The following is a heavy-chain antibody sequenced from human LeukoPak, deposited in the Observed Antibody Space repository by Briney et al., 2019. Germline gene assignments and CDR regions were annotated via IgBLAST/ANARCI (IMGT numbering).Heavy chain of an antibody. J-gene: IGHJ4*02. CDR3: ARVTERGNPVFDY. Sequence: SSETLSLTCTVSGGSISSYYWSWIRQPPGKGLEWIGYIYYSGSTNYNPSLKSRVTISVDTSKNQFSLKLSSVTAADTAVYYCARVTERGNPVFDYWGQGTLVTVSS. D-gene: IGHD4-23*01. CDR1: GGSISSYY. V-gene: IGHV4-59*01. CDR2: IYYSGST.